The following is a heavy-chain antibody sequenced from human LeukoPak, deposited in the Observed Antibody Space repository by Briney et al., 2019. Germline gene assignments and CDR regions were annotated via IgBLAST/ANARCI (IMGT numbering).Heavy chain of an antibody. CDR3: AKDSTDFWSGYSSYYYYGMDV. D-gene: IGHD3-3*01. Sequence: GGSLRLSCAASGFILSGSVLLWVRQAPGKGLEWVSAISGSGGSTYYADSVKGRFTISRDNSKNTLYLQMNSLRAEDTAVYYCAKDSTDFWSGYSSYYYYGMDVWGQGTTVTVSS. CDR1: GFILSGSV. V-gene: IGHV3-23*01. CDR2: ISGSGGST. J-gene: IGHJ6*02.